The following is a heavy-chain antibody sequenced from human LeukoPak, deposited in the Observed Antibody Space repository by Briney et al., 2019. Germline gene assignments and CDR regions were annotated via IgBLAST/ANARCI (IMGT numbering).Heavy chain of an antibody. CDR3: ARDHRDGYNYWDDAFDI. D-gene: IGHD5-24*01. CDR2: IYHSGST. Sequence: SETLSLTCAVSGGSISSGGYSWSWIRQPPGKGLEWIGYIYHSGSTYYNPSLKSRVTISVDTSKNQFSLKLSSVTAADTAVYYCARDHRDGYNYWDDAFDIWGQGTMVTVSS. V-gene: IGHV4-30-2*01. J-gene: IGHJ3*02. CDR1: GGSISSGGYS.